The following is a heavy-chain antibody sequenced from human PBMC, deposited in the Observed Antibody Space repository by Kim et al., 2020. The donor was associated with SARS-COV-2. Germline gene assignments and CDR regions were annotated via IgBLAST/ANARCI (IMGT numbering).Heavy chain of an antibody. CDR1: GGSISSGGYY. CDR2: IYYSGST. V-gene: IGHV4-31*03. Sequence: SETLSLTCTVSGGSISSGGYYWSWIRQHPGKGLEWIGYIYYSGSTYYNPSLKNRVTISVDTSKNQFSLKLSSVTAADTAVYYCATAYDILTPPEYFDLGGRGTLVTVSS. J-gene: IGHJ2*01. D-gene: IGHD3-9*01. CDR3: ATAYDILTPPEYFDL.